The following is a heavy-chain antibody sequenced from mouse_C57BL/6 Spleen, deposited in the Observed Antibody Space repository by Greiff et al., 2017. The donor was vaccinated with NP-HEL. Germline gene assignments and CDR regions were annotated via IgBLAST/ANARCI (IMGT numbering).Heavy chain of an antibody. Sequence: VQLQQPGAELVKPGASVKLSCKASGYTFTSYWMHWVKQRPGRGLEWIGRIDPNSGGTKYNEKFKSKATLTVDKPSSTAYMQLSSLTSEDSAVYDCASGEGDYDEGSWFAYWGQGTLVTVSA. J-gene: IGHJ3*01. CDR1: GYTFTSYW. CDR3: ASGEGDYDEGSWFAY. CDR2: IDPNSGGT. D-gene: IGHD2-4*01. V-gene: IGHV1-72*01.